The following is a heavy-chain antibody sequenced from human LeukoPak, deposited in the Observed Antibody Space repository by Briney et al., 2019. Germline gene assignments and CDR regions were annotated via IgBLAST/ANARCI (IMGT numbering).Heavy chain of an antibody. J-gene: IGHJ4*02. CDR1: GFTFSSYG. CDR2: ISHDGSKK. CDR3: ANGYCSSTSCYGVGY. D-gene: IGHD2-2*01. V-gene: IGHV3-30*18. Sequence: PGGSLRLSCAASGFTFSSYGMHWVRQAPGKGLEWVAVISHDGSKKYHADSVKGRFTISSDNSKNTLYLQMNSLRAEDTAVYYCANGYCSSTSCYGVGYWGQGTLVTLSS.